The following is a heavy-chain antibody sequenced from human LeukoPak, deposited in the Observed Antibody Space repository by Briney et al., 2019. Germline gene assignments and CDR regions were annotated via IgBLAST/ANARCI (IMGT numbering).Heavy chain of an antibody. J-gene: IGHJ4*02. Sequence: ASVKVSCKVSGYTFTDYYMHWVQQAPGKGLEWMGLVDPEDGETIYAEKFQGRVTITADTSTDTAYMELSSLRSEDTAVYYCATRLRVGAIDYWGQGTLVTVSS. CDR3: ATRLRVGAIDY. CDR2: VDPEDGET. V-gene: IGHV1-69-2*01. CDR1: GYTFTDYY. D-gene: IGHD1-26*01.